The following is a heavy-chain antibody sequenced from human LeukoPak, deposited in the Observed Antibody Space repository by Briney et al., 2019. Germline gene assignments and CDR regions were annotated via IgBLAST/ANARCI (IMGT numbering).Heavy chain of an antibody. V-gene: IGHV3-23*01. Sequence: GGSLRLSCAASGFTFSSYAMSWVRQAPGKGLERVSAISGSGGSTYYADSVKGRFTISRDNSKNTLYLQMNGLRAEDTAVYYCAKALDYDILTGVYGMDVWGQGTTVTVSS. D-gene: IGHD3-9*01. CDR2: ISGSGGST. CDR3: AKALDYDILTGVYGMDV. J-gene: IGHJ6*02. CDR1: GFTFSSYA.